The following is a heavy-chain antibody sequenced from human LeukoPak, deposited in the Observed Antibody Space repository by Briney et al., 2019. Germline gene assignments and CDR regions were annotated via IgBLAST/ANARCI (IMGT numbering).Heavy chain of an antibody. J-gene: IGHJ3*02. D-gene: IGHD2-15*01. CDR1: GGSISSGDYY. Sequence: SETLSLTCTVSGGSISSGDYYWSWIRQPPGKGLEWIGYIYYSGSTYYNPSLKSRITISVDTSENRFSLKLSSVTATDTAVYYCARDCSGGSCYGAFDIWGQGTMVTVSS. CDR2: IYYSGST. CDR3: ARDCSGGSCYGAFDI. V-gene: IGHV4-30-4*01.